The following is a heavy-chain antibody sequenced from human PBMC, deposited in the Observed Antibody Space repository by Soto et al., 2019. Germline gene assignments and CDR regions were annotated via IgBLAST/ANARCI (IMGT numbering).Heavy chain of an antibody. CDR2: INTNSGNT. J-gene: IGHJ4*02. D-gene: IGHD1-26*01. CDR1: GYTFTSYD. Sequence: GASVKVSCKASGYTFTSYDINWVRQATGQGLEWMGWINTNSGNTGYAQKFQGRVAMTRDTSISTAYMEVSSLTSEDTAVYYCARVAGSPDYWGQETLVTVSS. V-gene: IGHV1-8*01. CDR3: ARVAGSPDY.